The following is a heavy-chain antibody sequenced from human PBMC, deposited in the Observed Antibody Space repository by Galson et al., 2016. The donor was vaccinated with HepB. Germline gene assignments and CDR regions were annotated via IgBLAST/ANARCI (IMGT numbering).Heavy chain of an antibody. V-gene: IGHV3-33*01. CDR3: ARTEDYYDSSGYADAFDM. CDR1: GFNFSTYG. Sequence: SLRLSCAASGFNFSTYGMHWVRQAPGKGLEWVAVIWYDGGNKYYEDSVKGRFTISRDNPKNTLYLQMNSLRAEDTAVYYCARTEDYYDSSGYADAFDMWGQGTMVTVSS. J-gene: IGHJ3*02. D-gene: IGHD3-22*01. CDR2: IWYDGGNK.